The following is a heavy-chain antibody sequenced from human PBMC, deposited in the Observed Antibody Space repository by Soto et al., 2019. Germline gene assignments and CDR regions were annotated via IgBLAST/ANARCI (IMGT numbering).Heavy chain of an antibody. V-gene: IGHV3-33*01. CDR3: ARAPAGDYTLYHYYNMDV. D-gene: IGHD4-17*01. CDR1: GFTFSDHA. Sequence: QVQLVASGGGVVQPGTSLRLSCEASGFTFSDHAMHWVRQAPGKGLEWVAVVWFDGGNKFYTDSVKGRFTISRDNSKNTLFLQMNSLRVVETAVYYCARAPAGDYTLYHYYNMDVWGQGTPVTVSS. J-gene: IGHJ6*02. CDR2: VWFDGGNK.